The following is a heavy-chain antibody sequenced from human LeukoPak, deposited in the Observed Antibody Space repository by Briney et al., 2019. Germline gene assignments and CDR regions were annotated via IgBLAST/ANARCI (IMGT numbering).Heavy chain of an antibody. CDR2: IIPIFGTA. Sequence: SVKVSCKASGLSLTHDSISWVRQAPGQGLEWMGGIIPIFGTANYAQKFQGRVTITADESTSTAYMELSSLRSEDTAVYYCARELCYYDSSGYYNVENWFDPWGQGTLVTVSS. D-gene: IGHD3-22*01. V-gene: IGHV1-69*13. J-gene: IGHJ5*02. CDR3: ARELCYYDSSGYYNVENWFDP. CDR1: GLSLTHDS.